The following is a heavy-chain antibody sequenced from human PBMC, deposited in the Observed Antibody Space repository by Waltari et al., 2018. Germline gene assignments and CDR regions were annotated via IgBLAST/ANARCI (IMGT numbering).Heavy chain of an antibody. CDR2: ISSDGDSE. Sequence: QVQLVESGGGVVQPGGSLRLSCVASDFTFSDYSIHWVRQAPGEGLECVSVISSDGDSERYEDSVKGRFAISRDNPGNTVYLQMNDLRAEDTGVYYCARDKEDRVDYWGQGILVSVSS. V-gene: IGHV3-30*09. D-gene: IGHD3-22*01. J-gene: IGHJ4*02. CDR1: DFTFSDYS. CDR3: ARDKEDRVDY.